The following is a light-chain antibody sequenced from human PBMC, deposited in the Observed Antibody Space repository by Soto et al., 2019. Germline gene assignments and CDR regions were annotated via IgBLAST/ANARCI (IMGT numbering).Light chain of an antibody. CDR2: GAY. CDR3: QHHNKWPPV. J-gene: IGKJ1*01. Sequence: EIVLTQSPGTLSLSPGQRATLSCSASQSVSSSYLAWYQQKPGRAPRLLIYGAYSRATGITARFSGSGSGTEFTITISSLQSEDVAVYYCQHHNKWPPVFGQGTKVEIK. V-gene: IGKV3-15*01. CDR1: QSVSSSY.